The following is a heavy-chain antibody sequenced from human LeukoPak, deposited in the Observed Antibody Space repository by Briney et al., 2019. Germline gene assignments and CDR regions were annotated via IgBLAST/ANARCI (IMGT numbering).Heavy chain of an antibody. CDR1: GDSINNYY. CDR3: SRGSGWYLY. D-gene: IGHD6-19*01. V-gene: IGHV4-59*01. CDR2: LYYRGGT. J-gene: IGHJ4*02. Sequence: SETLSLTCIVSGDSINNYYWSWIPHPPGKGVEWVGYLYYRGGTNHNPSLKSRVAISVDTSKNQFSLKLSSVTAADTAVYYCSRGSGWYLYWGQGTLVTVSS.